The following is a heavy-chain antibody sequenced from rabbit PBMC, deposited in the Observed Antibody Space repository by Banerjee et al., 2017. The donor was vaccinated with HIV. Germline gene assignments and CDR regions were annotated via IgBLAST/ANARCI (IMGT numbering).Heavy chain of an antibody. J-gene: IGHJ4*01. V-gene: IGHV1S45*01. CDR2: VHGGSSSNT. D-gene: IGHD1-1*01. CDR1: GFSFSSSYW. Sequence: QEQLVESGGGLVQPEGSLTLTCTASGFSFSSSYWMCWVRQVPGKGLEWIACVHGGSSSNTYYGSWAKGRFTISKTSSTTVTLQMTSLTGADTATYFCARSGYGIIGYFVLWGQGTLVTVS. CDR3: ARSGYGIIGYFVL.